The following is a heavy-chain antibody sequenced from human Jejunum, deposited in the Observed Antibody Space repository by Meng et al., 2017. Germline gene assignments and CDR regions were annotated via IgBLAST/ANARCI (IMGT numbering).Heavy chain of an antibody. CDR1: GFTLSSSS. J-gene: IGHJ4*02. CDR3: AKLVRY. Sequence: EVQLGESGVGLVQPGGSLRLSWAASGFTLSSSSMSWVRQAPGKGLGWVSVITAGGTTYYADSVKGRFTISRDTSKNTVYLQMNSLRAEDTAVYYCAKLVRYWGQGTLVTVSS. V-gene: IGHV3-23*04. CDR2: ITAGGTT.